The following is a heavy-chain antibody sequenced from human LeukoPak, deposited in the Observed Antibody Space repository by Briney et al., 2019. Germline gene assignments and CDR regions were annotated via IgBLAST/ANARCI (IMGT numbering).Heavy chain of an antibody. CDR1: GFTFSGSA. Sequence: PGGSLRLSCAASGFTFSGSAIHWVRQSSGKGLEWVGQIDKKDKGYATATAYAASVKGRFTISRDDSINTAYLQTKSLKTEDTAVYYCTTGPKQQLVYWGQGTLVTVSS. D-gene: IGHD6-13*01. J-gene: IGHJ4*02. V-gene: IGHV3-73*01. CDR2: IDKKDKGYATAT. CDR3: TTGPKQQLVY.